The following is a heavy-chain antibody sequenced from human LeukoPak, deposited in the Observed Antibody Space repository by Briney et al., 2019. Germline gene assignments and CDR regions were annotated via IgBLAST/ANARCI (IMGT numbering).Heavy chain of an antibody. CDR2: IYPGDSDT. V-gene: IGHV5-51*01. J-gene: IGHJ3*02. Sequence: GESLKISCKGSGYSFTSYWIGWVRQMPGKGLEWMGIIYPGDSDTRYSPSFQGQVTISADKSISTAYLQWSSLKASDTAMYYCARGYCSSTTCSAGAFDIWGQGTTVTVSS. CDR1: GYSFTSYW. D-gene: IGHD2-2*01. CDR3: ARGYCSSTTCSAGAFDI.